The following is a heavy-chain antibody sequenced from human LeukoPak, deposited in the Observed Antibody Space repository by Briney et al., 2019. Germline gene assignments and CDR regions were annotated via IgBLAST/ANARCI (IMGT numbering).Heavy chain of an antibody. J-gene: IGHJ6*02. CDR2: TIPIFGTA. CDR3: ASGADYYYYGMDV. CDR1: GGTFSSYA. V-gene: IGHV1-69*13. D-gene: IGHD1-26*01. Sequence: SVKVSCKASGGTFSSYAISWVRQAPGQGLEWMGGTIPIFGTANYAQKIQGRVTITADEFTSTAYMELSSLRSEDTAVYYCASGADYYYYGMDVWGQGTTVSVSS.